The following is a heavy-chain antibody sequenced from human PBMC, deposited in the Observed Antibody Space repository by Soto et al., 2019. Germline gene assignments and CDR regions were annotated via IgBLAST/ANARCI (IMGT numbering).Heavy chain of an antibody. J-gene: IGHJ5*02. CDR2: MYYSGST. CDR1: GVSITSHY. Sequence: QVQLQESGPGLVKPSETLSLTCTVSGVSITSHYWTWIRQPPGKGLEWIGYMYYSGSTNYNPPLKSRATISADTSKNQFSLKVTSVTAADTAVYYCARARGGLVPGNWFDPWGQGTLVTVSS. D-gene: IGHD2-2*01. CDR3: ARARGGLVPGNWFDP. V-gene: IGHV4-59*11.